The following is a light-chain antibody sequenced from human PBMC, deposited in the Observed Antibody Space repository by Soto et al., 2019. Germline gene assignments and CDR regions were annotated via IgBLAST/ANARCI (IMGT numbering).Light chain of an antibody. V-gene: IGKV1-39*01. CDR2: ATF. CDR3: QQSFTTPWT. J-gene: IGKJ1*01. CDR1: ESIRNE. Sequence: DIPMTQSPSSLSASLGDRVTITCRPSESIRNELNWFQQRPGKAPRLLIYATFTLQSGVPSRFSGSVSWTEFSLAISSLQAGDSAIYYCQQSFTTPWTFGQGTKVEI.